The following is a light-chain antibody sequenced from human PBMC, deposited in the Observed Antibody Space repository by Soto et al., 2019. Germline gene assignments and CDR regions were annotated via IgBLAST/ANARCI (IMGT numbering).Light chain of an antibody. J-gene: IGLJ3*02. CDR2: EVS. CDR3: SSYTTTTRL. Sequence: QSALTQPASVSGSPGQSITISCTGTSSDIGSNNYVSWFQQRPGKAPTLIIYEVSNRPSGVSIHFSGSKSGNTASLTISGLLPEDEAEYYCSSYTTTTRLFGGGTKVTVL. CDR1: SSDIGSNNY. V-gene: IGLV2-14*01.